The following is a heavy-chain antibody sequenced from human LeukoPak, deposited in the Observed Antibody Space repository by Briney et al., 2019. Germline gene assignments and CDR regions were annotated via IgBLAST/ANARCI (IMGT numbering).Heavy chain of an antibody. CDR3: ARGGGSGYYYFDY. D-gene: IGHD3-22*01. CDR1: GGTVSSYA. V-gene: IGHV1-69*13. Sequence: SVKVSCKASGGTVSSYALSWVRQAPGQGLEWMGGIIPIFGTANYAQKFQGRVTITADESTSTAYMELSSLRSEDTAVYYCARGGGSGYYYFDYWGQGTLVTVSS. J-gene: IGHJ4*02. CDR2: IIPIFGTA.